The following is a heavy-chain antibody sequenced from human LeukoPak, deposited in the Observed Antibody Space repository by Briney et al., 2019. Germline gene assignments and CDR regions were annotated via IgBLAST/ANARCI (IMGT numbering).Heavy chain of an antibody. Sequence: ASVKVSCKASEYTFTSYAMNWVRQAPGQGLEWMGWINTNTGNPTYAQGFTGQFVFSLDTSVSTAYLQISSLKAEDTAVYYCARESIGLWFGELFGAFDIWGQGTMVTVSS. V-gene: IGHV7-4-1*02. J-gene: IGHJ3*02. CDR3: ARESIGLWFGELFGAFDI. CDR1: EYTFTSYA. CDR2: INTNTGNP. D-gene: IGHD3-10*01.